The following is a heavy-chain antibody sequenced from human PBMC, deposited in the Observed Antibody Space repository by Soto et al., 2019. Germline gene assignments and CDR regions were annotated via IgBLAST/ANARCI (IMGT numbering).Heavy chain of an antibody. CDR2: IYNSVST. D-gene: IGHD1-26*01. J-gene: IGHJ4*02. CDR1: NSSVNSRYY. CDR3: ARNASGQYFDF. Sequence: PSETLSLTCSVSNSSVNSRYYWGWIRQSPGKGLQWIASIYNSVSTHYNPSFKSRATISVDTSKNQFSLRPTSVAAADTAVYYCARNASGQYFDFWGQGTLVTVSS. V-gene: IGHV4-38-2*02.